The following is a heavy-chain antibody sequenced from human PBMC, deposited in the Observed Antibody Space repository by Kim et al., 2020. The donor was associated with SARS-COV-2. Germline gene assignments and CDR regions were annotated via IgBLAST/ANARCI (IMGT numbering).Heavy chain of an antibody. D-gene: IGHD3-16*01. Sequence: GGSLRLSCAASGFTFDDYAMHWVRQAPGKGLEWVSGISWNSGSIGYADSVKGRFTISRDNAKNSLYLQMNSLRAEDTALYYCAKDMSSSVWTGFDPWGQGTLVPVSS. J-gene: IGHJ5*02. CDR3: AKDMSSSVWTGFDP. CDR2: ISWNSGSI. V-gene: IGHV3-9*01. CDR1: GFTFDDYA.